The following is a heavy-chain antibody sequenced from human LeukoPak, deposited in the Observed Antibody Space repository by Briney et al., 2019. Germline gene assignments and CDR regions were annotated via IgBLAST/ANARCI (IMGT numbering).Heavy chain of an antibody. CDR3: ARVSTGDLDY. CDR2: IHHSGSI. Sequence: SETLSLTCSVSDDSMNNHYWSWIRQSPGKGLQWIGYIHHSGSIDYNPSLKSRVTISIDTSKKQLSLKLRSVTVADTAVYYCARVSTGDLDYWGQGTLVTVSS. J-gene: IGHJ4*02. D-gene: IGHD3-16*01. CDR1: DDSMNNHY. V-gene: IGHV4-59*11.